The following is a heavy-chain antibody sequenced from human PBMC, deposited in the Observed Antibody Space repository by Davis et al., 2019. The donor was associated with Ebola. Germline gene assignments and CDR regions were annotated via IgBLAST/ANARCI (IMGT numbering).Heavy chain of an antibody. CDR1: GFTFSTYA. CDR3: AKDTSNVWFDV. D-gene: IGHD6-19*01. J-gene: IGHJ3*01. CDR2: ISDSGAFT. V-gene: IGHV3-23*01. Sequence: GGSLRLSCAASGFTFSTYAMTWVRQAPGKGLEWVSLISDSGAFTYYAESVQGRFTISRDNSKNTLYLQMNSLRAEDTAVYYCAKDTSNVWFDVWGQGTMVTVSS.